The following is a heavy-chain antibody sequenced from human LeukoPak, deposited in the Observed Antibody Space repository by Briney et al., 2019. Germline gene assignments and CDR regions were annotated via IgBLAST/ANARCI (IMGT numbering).Heavy chain of an antibody. D-gene: IGHD5-18*01. V-gene: IGHV3-23*01. J-gene: IGHJ3*02. Sequence: GGSLRLSCAASGFTFSSYAMDWVRQVPGKGLEWVSTIGGSGGSTYYADSVKGRFTISRDNSKNTLNLQMNSLRAEDTAVYYCAKGYGAFDIWGQGTMVTVSS. CDR1: GFTFSSYA. CDR3: AKGYGAFDI. CDR2: IGGSGGST.